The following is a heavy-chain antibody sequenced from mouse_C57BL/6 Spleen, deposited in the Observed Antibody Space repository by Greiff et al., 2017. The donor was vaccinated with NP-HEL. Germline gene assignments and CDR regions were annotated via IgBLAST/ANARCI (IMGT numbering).Heavy chain of an antibody. CDR3: ARRNGLRAWFAY. V-gene: IGHV1-42*01. CDR2: INPSTGGT. CDR1: GYSFTGYY. Sequence: VQLQQSGPELVKPGASVKISCKASGYSFTGYYMNWVKQSPEKSLEWIGEINPSTGGTTYNQKFKAKATLTVDKSSSTAYMQLKSLTSEDSAVYYCARRNGLRAWFAYWGQGTLVTVSA. J-gene: IGHJ3*01. D-gene: IGHD2-4*01.